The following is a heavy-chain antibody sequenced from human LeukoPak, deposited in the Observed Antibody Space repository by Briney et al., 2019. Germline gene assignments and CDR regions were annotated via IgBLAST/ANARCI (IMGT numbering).Heavy chain of an antibody. CDR1: GYTFTKYG. CDR2: ISVYNGDT. D-gene: IGHD1-26*01. CDR3: ARREVGAHAFDI. V-gene: IGHV1-18*01. J-gene: IGHJ3*02. Sequence: VASVKVSCKVSGYTFTKYGISWVRQAPGQGLEWMGWISVYNGDTNYAQKLQGRVTMTTDTSTSTAYMELRSLRSDDTAVYYCARREVGAHAFDIWGQGTMVTVSS.